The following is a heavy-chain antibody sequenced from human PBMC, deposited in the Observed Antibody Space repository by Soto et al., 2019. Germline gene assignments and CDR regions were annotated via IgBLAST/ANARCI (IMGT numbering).Heavy chain of an antibody. J-gene: IGHJ5*02. CDR3: ARDNYYGGSGYPLDL. V-gene: IGHV3-7*01. D-gene: IGHD3-22*01. CDR2: IKQEGSEK. CDR1: GFTFSSYW. Sequence: PGGFLRLSCAASGFTFSSYWMSWVRQAPGKGLERVANIKQEGSEKFSVDTLQGRFTISRDTSMDSVYLQLNSLRSEDTAVYYCARDNYYGGSGYPLDLWGHGTLVTVSS.